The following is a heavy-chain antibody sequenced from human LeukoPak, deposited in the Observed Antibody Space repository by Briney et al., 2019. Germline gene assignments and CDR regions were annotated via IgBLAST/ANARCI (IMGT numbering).Heavy chain of an antibody. CDR2: ISGSGGST. J-gene: IGHJ6*03. D-gene: IGHD3/OR15-3a*01. CDR1: GFTFSSYA. CDR3: TKASPKGTGAQPYYYYYMDV. V-gene: IGHV3-23*01. Sequence: GGSLRLSCAASGFTFSSYAMSWVRQAPGKGLEWVSAISGSGGSTYYAGSVKGRFTISRDNSKNSLYLQMNSLRAEDTALYYCTKASPKGTGAQPYYYYYMDVWGKGTTVTVSS.